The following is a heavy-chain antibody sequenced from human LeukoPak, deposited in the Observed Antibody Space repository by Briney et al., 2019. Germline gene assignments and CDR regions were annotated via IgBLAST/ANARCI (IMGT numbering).Heavy chain of an antibody. CDR2: IFSNYEK. CDR1: GFSLSNAKLG. V-gene: IGHV2-26*01. J-gene: IGHJ5*02. CDR3: ARIGLSGQDWFXP. Sequence: SGPTLVKPTETLTLTCTVSGFSLSNAKLGVSWIRQPPGKALEWLAHIFSNYEKSYSTSLKSRLTISKDTSKSQVVLTMTNMDPVDTAXYYCARIGLSGQDWFXPXXQGTXXTVS. D-gene: IGHD2-15*01.